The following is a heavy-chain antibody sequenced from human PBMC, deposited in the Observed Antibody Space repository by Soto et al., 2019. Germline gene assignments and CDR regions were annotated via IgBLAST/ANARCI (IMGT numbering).Heavy chain of an antibody. V-gene: IGHV3-23*01. J-gene: IGHJ3*02. Sequence: PGGSLRLSCAASGFTFSSYAMSWVCQAPGKGLEWVSAISGSGGSTYYADSVKGRFTISRDNSKNTLYLQMNSLRAEDTAVYYCAKDLVKYYYDSSGQFFDAFDIWGQGTMVTVSS. CDR2: ISGSGGST. CDR1: GFTFSSYA. D-gene: IGHD3-22*01. CDR3: AKDLVKYYYDSSGQFFDAFDI.